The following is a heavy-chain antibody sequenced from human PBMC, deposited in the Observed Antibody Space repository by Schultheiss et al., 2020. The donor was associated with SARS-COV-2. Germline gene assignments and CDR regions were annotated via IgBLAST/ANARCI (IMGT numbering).Heavy chain of an antibody. CDR1: GFTFSSYG. CDR2: IWYDGSNK. J-gene: IGHJ4*02. D-gene: IGHD3-10*01. V-gene: IGHV3-33*01. Sequence: GGSLRLSCAASGFTFSSYGMHWVRQAPGKGLEWVAVIWYDGSNKYYADSVKGRFTISRDNSKNTLYLQMNSLRAEDTAVYYCARDGGDYGSGSSLYYFDYWGQGTLVTVSS. CDR3: ARDGGDYGSGSSLYYFDY.